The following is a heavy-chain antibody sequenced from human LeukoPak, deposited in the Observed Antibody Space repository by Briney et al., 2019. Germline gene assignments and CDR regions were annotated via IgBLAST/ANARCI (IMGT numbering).Heavy chain of an antibody. CDR1: GFTFSSYS. Sequence: PGGSLRLSCAASGFTFSSYSMNWVRQAPGKGLEWVSYISSSSSTIYYADSVKGRFTISRDNAKNSLYLQMNSLRAEDTAVYYCARADSSSWFHYYYYMDVWGKGTTVTVSS. D-gene: IGHD6-13*01. CDR2: ISSSSSTI. V-gene: IGHV3-48*01. J-gene: IGHJ6*03. CDR3: ARADSSSWFHYYYYMDV.